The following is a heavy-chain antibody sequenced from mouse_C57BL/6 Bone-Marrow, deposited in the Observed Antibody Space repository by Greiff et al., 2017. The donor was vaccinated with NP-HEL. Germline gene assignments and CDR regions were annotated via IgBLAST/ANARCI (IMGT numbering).Heavy chain of an antibody. CDR2: IDPENGDT. CDR3: TTGLLRRRWFAY. D-gene: IGHD1-1*01. CDR1: GFDIKDDY. J-gene: IGHJ3*01. V-gene: IGHV14-4*01. Sequence: EVKVVESGAELVRPGASVKLSCTASGFDIKDDYMHWVKQRPEQGLEWIGWIDPENGDTEYASKFQGKATITADTSSNTAYLQLSSLTSEDTAVYYCTTGLLRRRWFAYWGQGTLVTVSA.